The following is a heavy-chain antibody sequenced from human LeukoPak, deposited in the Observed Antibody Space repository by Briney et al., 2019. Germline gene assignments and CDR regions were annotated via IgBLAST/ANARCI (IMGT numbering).Heavy chain of an antibody. CDR1: GGSLSGYY. CDR3: ARSRIGWFDP. CDR2: INHSGST. D-gene: IGHD1-26*01. V-gene: IGHV4-34*01. Sequence: SETLSLTCAAYGGSLSGYYWSWIRQPPGKGLEWIGEINHSGSTKYNPSIKSRVTISVDTSKNQFSLKLNSVTAADTAVYYCARSRIGWFDPWGQGTLVTVSS. J-gene: IGHJ5*02.